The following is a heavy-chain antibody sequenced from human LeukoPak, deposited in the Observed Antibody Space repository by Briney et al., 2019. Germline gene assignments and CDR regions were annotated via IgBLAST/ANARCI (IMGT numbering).Heavy chain of an antibody. D-gene: IGHD5-12*01. CDR2: ISSSGSTI. V-gene: IGHV3-48*03. CDR3: ARDGEGGYDPYYFDY. Sequence: GGSLRLSCAASGFTFSSYEMNWVRQAPGKGLEWVSYISSSGSTIYYADSVKGRFTISRDNAKNSLYLQMNSLRAEDTAVYYCARDGEGGYDPYYFDYWGQGTLVTVSS. J-gene: IGHJ4*02. CDR1: GFTFSSYE.